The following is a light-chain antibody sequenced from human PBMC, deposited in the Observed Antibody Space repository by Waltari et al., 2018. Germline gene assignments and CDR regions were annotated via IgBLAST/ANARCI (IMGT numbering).Light chain of an antibody. J-gene: IGKJ1*01. Sequence: TQSPGTLSLSPGKRATLSCRTSQRISASHLAWYQQKPGQAPRLLIYGTSTRATGIPERFSGSGSGTDFSLTVTSMQPEDFAVYFCQQYGNSPWTFGQGTKVEV. V-gene: IGKV3-20*01. CDR1: QRISASH. CDR2: GTS. CDR3: QQYGNSPWT.